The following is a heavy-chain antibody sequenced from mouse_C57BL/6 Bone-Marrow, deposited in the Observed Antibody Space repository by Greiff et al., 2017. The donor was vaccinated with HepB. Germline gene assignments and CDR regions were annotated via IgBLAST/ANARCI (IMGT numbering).Heavy chain of an antibody. Sequence: EVKVVESGAELVRPGASVKLSCTASGFNIKDDYMHWVKQRPEQGLEWIGWIDPENGDTEYASKFQGKATITADTSSNTAYLQLSSLTSEDTAVYYCTTGGQLRLRAWFAYWGQGTLVTVSA. J-gene: IGHJ3*01. D-gene: IGHD3-2*02. V-gene: IGHV14-4*01. CDR3: TTGGQLRLRAWFAY. CDR1: GFNIKDDY. CDR2: IDPENGDT.